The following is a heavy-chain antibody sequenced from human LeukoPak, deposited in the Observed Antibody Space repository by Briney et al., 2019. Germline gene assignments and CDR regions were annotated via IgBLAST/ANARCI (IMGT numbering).Heavy chain of an antibody. CDR3: ARGPVYSSSWQNWFDP. V-gene: IGHV1-2*02. Sequence: ASVKVSCKASGYTFTGYYMHWVRQAPGQGLEWMGWINPNSGGTNYAQKFQGRVTMTRDTSISTAYMELSRLRSDDTAVYFCARGPVYSSSWQNWFDPWGQGTLVTVSS. CDR2: INPNSGGT. J-gene: IGHJ5*02. D-gene: IGHD6-13*01. CDR1: GYTFTGYY.